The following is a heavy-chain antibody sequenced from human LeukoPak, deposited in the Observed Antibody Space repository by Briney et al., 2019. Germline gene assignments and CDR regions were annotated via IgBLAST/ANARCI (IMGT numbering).Heavy chain of an antibody. CDR2: IWYDGSNK. CDR3: ARERVVVSTLSGMDV. Sequence: GRSLRLSCAASGFTFSSYAMHWVRQAPGKGLEWVAVIWYDGSNKYYADSVKGRFTISRDNSKNTLYLQMNSLRAEDTAVYYCARERVVVSTLSGMDVWGQGTTVTVSS. CDR1: GFTFSSYA. V-gene: IGHV3-33*08. D-gene: IGHD2-15*01. J-gene: IGHJ6*02.